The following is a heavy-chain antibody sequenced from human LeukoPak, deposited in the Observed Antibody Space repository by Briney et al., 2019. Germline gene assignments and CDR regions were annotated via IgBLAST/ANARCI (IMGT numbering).Heavy chain of an antibody. CDR1: GFTFSSYG. V-gene: IGHV3-23*01. Sequence: GGSLRLSCAASGFTFSSYGMNWVRQAPGKGLEWVSAISGSGDSAYYAESVRGRFTISRDNSKNTLYLQMNSLRAEDTAVYYCAKDGPDYYGSGNFDYWGQGTLVTVSS. D-gene: IGHD3-10*01. CDR3: AKDGPDYYGSGNFDY. CDR2: ISGSGDSA. J-gene: IGHJ4*02.